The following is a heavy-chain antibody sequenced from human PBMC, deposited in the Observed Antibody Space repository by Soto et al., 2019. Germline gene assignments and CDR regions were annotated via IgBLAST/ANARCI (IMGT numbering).Heavy chain of an antibody. Sequence: SETLSLTCTVSGGSISSSSYYWGWIRQPPGKGLEWIGSIYYSGSTYYNPSLKSRVTISVDTSKNQFSLKLSSVTAADTAVYYCARQGPHGANWVRSFDSWGQGTLVTV. CDR3: ARQGPHGANWVRSFDS. V-gene: IGHV4-39*01. J-gene: IGHJ4*02. D-gene: IGHD7-27*01. CDR2: IYYSGST. CDR1: GGSISSSSYY.